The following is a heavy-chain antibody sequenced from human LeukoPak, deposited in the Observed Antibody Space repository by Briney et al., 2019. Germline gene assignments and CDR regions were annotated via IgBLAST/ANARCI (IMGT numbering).Heavy chain of an antibody. CDR3: ARLVVTATNDAFDV. Sequence: SETLSLTCTVSGSSISSYYWSWIRQPPGKGLEWIGYIYYSGSTNYNPSLKSRVTISVDTSKNQFSLKLSSVTAADTAVYYCARLVVTATNDAFDVWGQGTMVTVSS. D-gene: IGHD2-21*02. CDR1: GSSISSYY. V-gene: IGHV4-59*01. CDR2: IYYSGST. J-gene: IGHJ3*01.